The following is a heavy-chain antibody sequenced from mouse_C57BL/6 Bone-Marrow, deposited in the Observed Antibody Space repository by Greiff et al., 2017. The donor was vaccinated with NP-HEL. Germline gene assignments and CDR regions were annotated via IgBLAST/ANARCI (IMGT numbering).Heavy chain of an antibody. CDR1: GYTFTSYN. V-gene: IGHV1-12*01. D-gene: IGHD3-3*01. Sequence: QVQLQQSGAELVRPGASVKMSCKASGYTFTSYNMHWVKQTPRQGLEWIGAIYPGNGDTSYNQKFKGQATLTVDKASSTPYMQLSSLTSEDTAVYFCARRGGQAWFAYWGQGTLVTVSA. CDR3: ARRGGQAWFAY. J-gene: IGHJ3*01. CDR2: IYPGNGDT.